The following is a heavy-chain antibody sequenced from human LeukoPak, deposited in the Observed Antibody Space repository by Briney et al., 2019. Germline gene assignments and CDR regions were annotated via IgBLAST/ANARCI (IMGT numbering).Heavy chain of an antibody. Sequence: SETLSLTCIVTGGSISSYYWSWIRQPPGKGLEWIGYIYYSGSTNYNPSLKSRVTISVDTSKNQFSLKLSSVTAADTAVYYCARRHITIFGVVMDYWGQGTLVTVSS. CDR1: GGSISSYY. V-gene: IGHV4-59*01. D-gene: IGHD3-3*01. CDR3: ARRHITIFGVVMDY. J-gene: IGHJ4*02. CDR2: IYYSGST.